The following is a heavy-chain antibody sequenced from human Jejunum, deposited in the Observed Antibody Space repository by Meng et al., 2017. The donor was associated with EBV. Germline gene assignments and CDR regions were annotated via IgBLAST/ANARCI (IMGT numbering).Heavy chain of an antibody. Sequence: VQPQASGPGLVKPSETLSLACTVSDGSISSSSFHWSWIRQPPGKGLEWLGFVYNSGNSKNNPSFQTRVSISVDTSKNEFSLRLSSVTAEDTAVYYCARGNVAGYYNYGMDVWGQGRTVTVSS. CDR2: VYNSGNS. D-gene: IGHD2-15*01. V-gene: IGHV4-61*01. J-gene: IGHJ6*02. CDR3: ARGNVAGYYNYGMDV. CDR1: DGSISSSSFH.